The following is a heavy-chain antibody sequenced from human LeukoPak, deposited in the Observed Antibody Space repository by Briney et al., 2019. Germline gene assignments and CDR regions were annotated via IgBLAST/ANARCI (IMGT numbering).Heavy chain of an antibody. CDR1: GFTFSSYA. D-gene: IGHD4-17*01. CDR2: ISYDGSNK. V-gene: IGHV3-30*04. J-gene: IGHJ3*02. Sequence: PGGSLRLSCAASGFTFSSYAMHWVRQAPGKGLEWVAVISYDGSNKYYADSVKGRFTISRDNSKNTLYLQMNSLRAEDTAVYYCARDPPYGDFYHDAFDIWGQGTMVTVSS. CDR3: ARDPPYGDFYHDAFDI.